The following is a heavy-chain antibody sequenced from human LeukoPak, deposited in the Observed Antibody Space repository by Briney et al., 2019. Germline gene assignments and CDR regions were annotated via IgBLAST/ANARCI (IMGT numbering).Heavy chain of an antibody. V-gene: IGHV4-59*01. CDR1: GGSISSYY. D-gene: IGHD6-13*01. J-gene: IGHJ4*02. CDR3: ARGVYIAAAQYGY. CDR2: IYYSGTT. Sequence: PSETLSLTCTVSGGSISSYYWSWIRQPPGEGLEWIGYIYYSGTTNYNPSLKSRVTISVDTSKNQFSLKLSSVTAADTAVYYCARGVYIAAAQYGYWGQGTLVTVFS.